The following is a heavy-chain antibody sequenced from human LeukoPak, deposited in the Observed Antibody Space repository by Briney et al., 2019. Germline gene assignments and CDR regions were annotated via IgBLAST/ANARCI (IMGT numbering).Heavy chain of an antibody. J-gene: IGHJ4*02. CDR3: AKDRAAGVVTTYDY. Sequence: ISYDGNNKYYADSVKGRFTISRDNSKNTLSLYMNSLRAEDTSLYYCAKDRAAGVVTTYDYWGQGTLVTVSS. CDR2: ISYDGNNK. V-gene: IGHV3-30-3*02. D-gene: IGHD2-21*02.